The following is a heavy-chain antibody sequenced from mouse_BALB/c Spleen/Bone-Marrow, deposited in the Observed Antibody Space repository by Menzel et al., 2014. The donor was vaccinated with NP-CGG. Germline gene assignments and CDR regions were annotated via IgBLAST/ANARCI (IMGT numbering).Heavy chain of an antibody. CDR1: GFTFSSFG. J-gene: IGHJ2*01. CDR3: ARGGNWEDFDY. Sequence: DVKLVESGGGLVQPGGSRKLSCAASGFTFSSFGMHWVRQAPERGLEWVAYISSGSGTIFYADTVKGRFTISRDNPKNTLFLQMTSLRAEDSAMYYCARGGNWEDFDYGGQGTTLTVSS. D-gene: IGHD4-1*01. V-gene: IGHV5-17*02. CDR2: ISSGSGTI.